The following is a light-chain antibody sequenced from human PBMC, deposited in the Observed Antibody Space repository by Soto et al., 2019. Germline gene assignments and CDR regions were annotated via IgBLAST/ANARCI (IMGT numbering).Light chain of an antibody. Sequence: QSVLTQPRSVSGAPGQRVTISCTGSSSNIGAGHDVHWYQHLPGTTPKLLIYGNGNRPSGVPDRFSGSKSGTSASLAITGLQAKDEADYYCQSYDSSPSGSEVFGTGTKVTV. CDR3: QSYDSSPSGSEV. V-gene: IGLV1-40*01. CDR2: GNG. CDR1: SSNIGAGHD. J-gene: IGLJ1*01.